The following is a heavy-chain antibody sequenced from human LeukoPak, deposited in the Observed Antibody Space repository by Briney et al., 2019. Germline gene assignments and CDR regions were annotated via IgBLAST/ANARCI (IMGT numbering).Heavy chain of an antibody. CDR1: GYTFTDYY. CDR2: INPNSGVT. V-gene: IGHV1-2*06. CDR3: ATLYDSSGYYDPYFDY. J-gene: IGHJ4*02. D-gene: IGHD3-22*01. Sequence: ASVKVSCKTSGYTFTDYYIHWVRQAPGQGLEWVGRINPNSGVTHFAQKFQGRVTMTRDTSIGAAYLELRSLRSDDTAVYYCATLYDSSGYYDPYFDYWGQGTLVTVSS.